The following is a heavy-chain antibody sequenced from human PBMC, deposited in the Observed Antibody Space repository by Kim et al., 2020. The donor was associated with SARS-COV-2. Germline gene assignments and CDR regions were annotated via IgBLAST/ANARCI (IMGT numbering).Heavy chain of an antibody. D-gene: IGHD6-6*01. J-gene: IGHJ6*01. CDR2: ISYDGTNN. Sequence: GGSLRLSCAASGFTFRNYALHWVRQAPGKGPEWVSVISYDGTNNYYADSVWGRFTFSRDNSKATNYLHMKSMRINDTGLADCATTLAPCLASRFCYALDV. CDR3: ATTLAPCLASRFCYALDV. CDR1: GFTFRNYA. V-gene: IGHV3-30-3*01.